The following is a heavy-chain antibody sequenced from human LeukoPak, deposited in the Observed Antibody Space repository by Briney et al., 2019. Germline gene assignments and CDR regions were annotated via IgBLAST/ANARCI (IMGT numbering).Heavy chain of an antibody. V-gene: IGHV3-73*01. CDR1: GFTFSGSA. CDR2: IRTKGNSYAT. D-gene: IGHD2-21*02. Sequence: GGSLRLSCAASGFTFSGSAVHWVRQASGKGLEWVGRIRTKGNSYATAYAASVKGRFTISRDDSKNTAYLQMNSLKTEDTAVYYCSLEGRIGDRSFSFDYWGRGTLVTVSS. CDR3: SLEGRIGDRSFSFDY. J-gene: IGHJ4*02.